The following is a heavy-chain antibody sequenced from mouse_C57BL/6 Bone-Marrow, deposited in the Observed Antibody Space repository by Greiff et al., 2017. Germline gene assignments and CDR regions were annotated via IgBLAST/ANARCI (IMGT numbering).Heavy chain of an antibody. CDR2: IYWDDDK. CDR1: GYSLSTSGMG. CDR3: ARKADGNSFDY. V-gene: IGHV8-12*01. Sequence: QVTLKESGPGILQSSQTLSLTCSFSGYSLSTSGMGVSWNRQPSGKGLEWLAHIYWDDDKRYNPFLKRRPTISKDTSRNQVFLRSTCVDTADTATEYCARKADGNSFDYWGQGTTLTVSS. D-gene: IGHD2-1*01. J-gene: IGHJ2*01.